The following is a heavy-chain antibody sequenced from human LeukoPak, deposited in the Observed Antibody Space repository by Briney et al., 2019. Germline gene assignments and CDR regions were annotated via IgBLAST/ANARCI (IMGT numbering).Heavy chain of an antibody. CDR1: GGSISSSSYY. CDR2: IYYSGST. CDR3: ARDKIVGATYFDY. Sequence: ASETLSLTCTVSGGSISSSSYYWGWIRQPPGKGLEWIGSIYYSGSTYYNPSLKSRVTISVDTSKNQFSLKLSSVTAEDTAIYYCARDKIVGATYFDYWGQGTLVTVSS. V-gene: IGHV4-39*07. D-gene: IGHD1-26*01. J-gene: IGHJ4*02.